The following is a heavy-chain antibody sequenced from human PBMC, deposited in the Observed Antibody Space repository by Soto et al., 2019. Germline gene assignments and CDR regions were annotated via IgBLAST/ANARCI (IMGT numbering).Heavy chain of an antibody. CDR2: IFHTGST. J-gene: IGHJ4*02. V-gene: IGHV4-4*02. CDR3: ARRGSSLATSHFHY. D-gene: IGHD5-12*01. CDR1: GDSISSSHW. Sequence: QVQLQESGPGLVEPSGTLSLTCAVSGDSISSSHWWSWVRQSPGRGLEWIGEIFHTGSTKYNPSLESRVTMSVDKSNNQFSLRLSSVTVADTAVYFCARRGSSLATSHFHYWGQGTLVTVSS.